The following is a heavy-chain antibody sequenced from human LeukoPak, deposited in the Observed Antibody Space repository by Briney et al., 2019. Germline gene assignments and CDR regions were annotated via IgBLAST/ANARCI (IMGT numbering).Heavy chain of an antibody. CDR1: GFTVSSKY. CDR3: ARDHPTYSAYYYYGMDV. V-gene: IGHV3-66*01. J-gene: IGHJ6*02. Sequence: GGSLRLSCAASGFTVSSKYMSWVRQAPGKGLEWVSVIYSGGSTYYADSVKGRFTISRDNSKNTLYLQMNSLRAEDTAVYYCARDHPTYSAYYYYGMDVWGQGTTVAVSS. D-gene: IGHD2-15*01. CDR2: IYSGGST.